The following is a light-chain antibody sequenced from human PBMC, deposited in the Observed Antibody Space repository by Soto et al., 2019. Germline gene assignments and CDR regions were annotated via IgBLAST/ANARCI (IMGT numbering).Light chain of an antibody. Sequence: DIQMTQSPSSLSASLGGRVTITCRASQGIGVYLAWFQQKPGKVPKLLIYAASTLQSGVPSRFSGSGSGTDLTLTITSLQPEDVATYYCQKYNSAQLPFGGVSKVEIK. J-gene: IGKJ4*01. CDR1: QGIGVY. V-gene: IGKV1-27*01. CDR2: AAS. CDR3: QKYNSAQLP.